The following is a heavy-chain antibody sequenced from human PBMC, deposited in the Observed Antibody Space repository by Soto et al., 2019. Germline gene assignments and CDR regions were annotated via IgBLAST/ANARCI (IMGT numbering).Heavy chain of an antibody. J-gene: IGHJ6*02. D-gene: IGHD6-19*01. V-gene: IGHV4-34*01. Sequence: SETLSLTCAFYGGSFIGYYWSWIRQPPGKGLEWIGEINHSGSTNYNPSLKSRVTISVDTSKNQFSLKLSSVTAADTAVYYCARSRTQWLVSPRGDYYYGMDVWGQGTTVTVSS. CDR2: INHSGST. CDR1: GGSFIGYY. CDR3: ARSRTQWLVSPRGDYYYGMDV.